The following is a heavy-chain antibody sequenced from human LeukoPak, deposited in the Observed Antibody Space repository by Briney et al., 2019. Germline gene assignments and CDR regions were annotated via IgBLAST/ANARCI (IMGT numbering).Heavy chain of an antibody. D-gene: IGHD3-3*01. CDR2: IYYSGST. CDR1: GGSFSGYY. CDR3: ARVRGLEYYDFWSGSNYFDY. J-gene: IGHJ4*02. V-gene: IGHV4-34*01. Sequence: PSETLSLTCAVYGGSFSGYYWSWIRQPPGKGLEWIGSIYYSGSTYYNPSLKSRVTISVDTSKNQFSLKLSSVTAADTAVYYCARVRGLEYYDFWSGSNYFDYWGQGTLVTVSS.